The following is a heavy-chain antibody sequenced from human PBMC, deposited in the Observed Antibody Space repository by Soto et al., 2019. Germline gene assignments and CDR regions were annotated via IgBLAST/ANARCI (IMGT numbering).Heavy chain of an antibody. V-gene: IGHV1-18*01. Sequence: QVQLLQSGGEVKKPGASVKVSCNSSGYTFTYYGINWVRRAPGQGLEWMGWISGYNGNTKYAQKFQDRVTMTADTGTRRAYMEMRSLTSGDTAVYFCAATGGHYFGLDVWGQGTTVTVSS. CDR1: GYTFTYYG. J-gene: IGHJ6*02. CDR2: ISGYNGNT. D-gene: IGHD2-8*02. CDR3: AATGGHYFGLDV.